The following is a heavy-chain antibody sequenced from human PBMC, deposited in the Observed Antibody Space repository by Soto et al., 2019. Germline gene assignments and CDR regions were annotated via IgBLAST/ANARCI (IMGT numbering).Heavy chain of an antibody. J-gene: IGHJ4*02. CDR3: ARHFSVDYFDY. CDR2: IYPGDSQT. V-gene: IGHV5-51*01. Sequence: PGESLKISCQASGYDFSTYWIGWVRQMPGKGLEWMGIIYPGDSQTLYSPSVQGQVTISADKSTSTLYLHWSSLKASDTAMYYCARHFSVDYFDYWGQGALVTVSS. CDR1: GYDFSTYW.